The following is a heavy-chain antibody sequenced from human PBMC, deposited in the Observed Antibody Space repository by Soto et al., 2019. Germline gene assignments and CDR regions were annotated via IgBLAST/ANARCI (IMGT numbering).Heavy chain of an antibody. CDR2: IIGSGGST. V-gene: IGHV3-23*01. CDR3: AKGGVGYSYGYYFDY. CDR1: GVTFSSYA. D-gene: IGHD5-18*01. J-gene: IGHJ4*02. Sequence: XGSLRLSCAASGVTFSSYAMSWVRQAPGKGLDWVSGIIGSGGSTHYADSVKGRFTISRDNSKNTLYLQMNSLRAEDTAFFYCAKGGVGYSYGYYFDYWGQGTLVTVS.